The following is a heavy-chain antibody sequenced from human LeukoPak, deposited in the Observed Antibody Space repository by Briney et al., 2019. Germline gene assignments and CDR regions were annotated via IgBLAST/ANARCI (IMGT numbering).Heavy chain of an antibody. CDR1: GFTFSSYG. J-gene: IGHJ4*02. V-gene: IGHV3-33*01. CDR2: IWYDGSNK. D-gene: IGHD1-26*01. CDR3: AVSSGSVGIYYFDY. Sequence: GGSLRPSCAASGFTFSSYGMHWVRQAPGKGLEWVAVIWYDGSNKYYADSVKGRSTISRDNSKNTLYLQMNSLRAGDTAVYYCAVSSGSVGIYYFDYWGQGTLVTVSS.